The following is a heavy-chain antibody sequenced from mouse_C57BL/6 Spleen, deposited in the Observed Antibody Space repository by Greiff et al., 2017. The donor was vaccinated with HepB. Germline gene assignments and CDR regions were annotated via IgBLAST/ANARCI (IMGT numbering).Heavy chain of an antibody. Sequence: QVQLQQPGAELVRPGSSVKLSCKASGYTFTSYWMDWVKQRPGQGLEWIGNIYPSDSETHYNQKFKDKATLTVDKSSSTAYMQLSSLTSEDSAVYYCARKGELHFDYWGQGTTLTVSS. CDR3: ARKGELHFDY. J-gene: IGHJ2*01. V-gene: IGHV1-61*01. CDR2: IYPSDSET. CDR1: GYTFTSYW.